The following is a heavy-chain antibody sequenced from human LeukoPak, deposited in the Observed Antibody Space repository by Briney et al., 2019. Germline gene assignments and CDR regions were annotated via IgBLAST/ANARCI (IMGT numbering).Heavy chain of an antibody. V-gene: IGHV3-66*01. CDR3: ARDQRAETARRDAFDI. Sequence: PGGSLRLSSAASGFTVSSNYMSWVRQAPGKGLEWVSGIYSGGSTYYADSVKGRFTISRDNSKNTLYLQMNSLRAEDTAVYYCARDQRAETARRDAFDIWGQGTMVTVSS. CDR2: IYSGGST. CDR1: GFTVSSNY. J-gene: IGHJ3*02. D-gene: IGHD6-6*01.